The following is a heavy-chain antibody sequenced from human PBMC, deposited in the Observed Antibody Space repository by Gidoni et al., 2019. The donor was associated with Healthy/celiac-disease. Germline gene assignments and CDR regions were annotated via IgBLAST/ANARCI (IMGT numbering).Heavy chain of an antibody. Sequence: QVQLVQSGAEVKKPGSSVKVSCKASGGTFSSYAISWVRQAPGQGLEWMGGIIPIFGTANYAQKFQGRVTITADESTSTAYMELSSLRSEDTAVYYCAAGYCSGGSCSKGPRNYYYGMDVWGQGTTVTVSS. D-gene: IGHD2-15*01. CDR1: GGTFSSYA. J-gene: IGHJ6*02. CDR3: AAGYCSGGSCSKGPRNYYYGMDV. CDR2: IIPIFGTA. V-gene: IGHV1-69*01.